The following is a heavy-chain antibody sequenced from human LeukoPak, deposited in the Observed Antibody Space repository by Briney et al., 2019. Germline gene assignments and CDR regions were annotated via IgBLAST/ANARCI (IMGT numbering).Heavy chain of an antibody. CDR2: INPISGGT. D-gene: IGHD2-2*01. V-gene: IGHV1-2*06. Sequence: ASVTVSCKASGYTFTGYYMHWVRQAPGQGLEYMGRINPISGGTVYAQKFQGRVTMTRDTSITTAYMELTRLTSDDTAVYYCARYCSSTSCYSDYWGQGTLVTVSS. J-gene: IGHJ4*02. CDR1: GYTFTGYY. CDR3: ARYCSSTSCYSDY.